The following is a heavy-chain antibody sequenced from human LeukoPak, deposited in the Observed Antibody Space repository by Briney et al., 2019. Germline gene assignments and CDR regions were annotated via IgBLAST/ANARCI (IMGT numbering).Heavy chain of an antibody. CDR3: ARRDFGVTTRIDYFDY. J-gene: IGHJ4*02. D-gene: IGHD4-17*01. CDR2: IIPIFGTA. V-gene: IGHV1-69*05. CDR1: GGTFSSYA. Sequence: SVKVSCKASGGTFSSYAISWVRQAPGQGLEWMGGIIPIFGTANYARKFQGRVTITTDESTSTAYMELSSLRSEDTAVYYCARRDFGVTTRIDYFDYWGQGTLVTVSS.